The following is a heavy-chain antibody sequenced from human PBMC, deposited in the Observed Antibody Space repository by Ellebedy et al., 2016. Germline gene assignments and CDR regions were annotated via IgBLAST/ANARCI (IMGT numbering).Heavy chain of an antibody. CDR3: AGAARVVGYYFDY. CDR1: GGSISSYY. D-gene: IGHD1-26*01. V-gene: IGHV4-59*01. Sequence: SETLSLXCTVSGGSISSYYWSWIRQPPGKGLEWIGYIYYSGSTNYNPSLKSRVTISVDTSKNQFSLKLSSVTAADTAVYYCAGAARVVGYYFDYWGQGTLVTVSS. J-gene: IGHJ4*02. CDR2: IYYSGST.